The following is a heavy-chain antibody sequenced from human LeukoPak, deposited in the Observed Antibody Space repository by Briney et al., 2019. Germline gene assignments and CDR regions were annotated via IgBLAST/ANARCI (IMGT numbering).Heavy chain of an antibody. V-gene: IGHV3-7*01. J-gene: IGHJ4*02. CDR1: GFSLSRYW. CDR2: IGKDGTGN. CDR3: ARDLDFYATDY. D-gene: IGHD2/OR15-2a*01. Sequence: PGGSLRLSCAASGFSLSRYWMSWVRQAPGKGLEWVANIGKDGTGNHYVDSVKGRFTISRDNAKNSVHLEMNSLRADDTAVYYCARDLDFYATDYWGQGTLVTVSS.